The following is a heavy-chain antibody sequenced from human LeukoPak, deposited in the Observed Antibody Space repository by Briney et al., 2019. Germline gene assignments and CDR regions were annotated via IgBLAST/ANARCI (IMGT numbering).Heavy chain of an antibody. CDR2: IYSGGST. D-gene: IGHD4-17*01. Sequence: GGSLRLSCAASGFTVSSNYMSWVRQAPGKGLEWVSVIYSGGSTYYADSVKGRFTISRDNSKNTLYPQMNSLRAEDTAVYYCARADYGDYGYYYGMDVWGQGTTVTVSS. CDR1: GFTVSSNY. CDR3: ARADYGDYGYYYGMDV. J-gene: IGHJ6*02. V-gene: IGHV3-66*01.